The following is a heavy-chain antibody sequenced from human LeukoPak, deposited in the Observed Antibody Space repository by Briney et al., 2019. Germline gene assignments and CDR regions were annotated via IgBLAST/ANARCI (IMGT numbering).Heavy chain of an antibody. Sequence: GGSLRLSCAASGFTFSNYSMNWVRQAPGKGLEGVSSISSSSSYIYYADSVKGRFTISRDNAKNSLYLQMNSLRAEDTAVYYCARDHPRYCSSTSCYTPPDYWGQGTLVTVSS. V-gene: IGHV3-21*01. D-gene: IGHD2-2*02. J-gene: IGHJ4*02. CDR2: ISSSSSYI. CDR1: GFTFSNYS. CDR3: ARDHPRYCSSTSCYTPPDY.